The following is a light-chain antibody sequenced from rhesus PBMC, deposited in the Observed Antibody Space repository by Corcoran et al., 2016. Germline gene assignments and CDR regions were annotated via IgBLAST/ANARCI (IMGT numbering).Light chain of an antibody. CDR2: GAS. V-gene: IGKV3-24*04. J-gene: IGKJ4*01. Sequence: EIVLTQSPATLALSPGERATLSCRASQSIGSHLAWYHQNTGQAPRLLISGASSRDPDIPDRFSGSGSGTGFTLTIGTLEPEDVGLYYWQKESNWKLTFGGGTKVEIK. CDR3: QKESNWKLT. CDR1: QSIGSH.